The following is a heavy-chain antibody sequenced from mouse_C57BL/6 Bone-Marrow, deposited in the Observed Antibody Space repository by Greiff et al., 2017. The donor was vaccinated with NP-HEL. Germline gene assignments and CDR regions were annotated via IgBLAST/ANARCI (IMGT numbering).Heavy chain of an antibody. Sequence: EVQVVESGEGLVKPGGSLKLSCAASGFTFSSYAMSWVRQTPEKRLEWVAYISSGGDYIYYADTVKGRFTISRDNARNTLYLQMSSLKSEDTAMYYCTRFVLPYYFDYWGQGTTLTVSS. CDR1: GFTFSSYA. D-gene: IGHD5-5*01. V-gene: IGHV5-9-1*02. CDR3: TRFVLPYYFDY. CDR2: ISSGGDYI. J-gene: IGHJ2*01.